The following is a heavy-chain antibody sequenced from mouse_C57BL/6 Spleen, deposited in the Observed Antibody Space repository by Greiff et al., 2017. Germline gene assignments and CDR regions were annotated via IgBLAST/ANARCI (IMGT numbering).Heavy chain of an antibody. CDR3: ARSGITTVVDSYWYFDV. J-gene: IGHJ1*03. CDR2: IYPGSGNT. Sequence: KQRPGQGLEWIGWIYPGSGNTKYNEKFKGKATLTVDTSSSTAYMQLSSLTSEDSAVYFCARSGITTVVDSYWYFDVWGTGTTVTVSS. D-gene: IGHD1-1*01. V-gene: IGHV1-84*01.